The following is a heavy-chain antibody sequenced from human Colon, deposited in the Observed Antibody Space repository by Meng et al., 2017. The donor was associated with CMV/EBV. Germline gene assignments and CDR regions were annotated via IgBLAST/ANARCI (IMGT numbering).Heavy chain of an antibody. CDR2: TRNKANSYTT. CDR1: GFTFSDHY. V-gene: IGHV3-72*01. CDR3: AREGSGDFWSGYLGYYYYYGMDV. D-gene: IGHD3-3*01. Sequence: GGSLRLSCAASGFTFSDHYMDWVRQAPGKGLEWVGRTRNKANSYTTEYAASVKGRFTISRDDSKNSLYLQMNSLKTEDTAVYYCAREGSGDFWSGYLGYYYYYGMDVWGQGTTVTVSS. J-gene: IGHJ6*02.